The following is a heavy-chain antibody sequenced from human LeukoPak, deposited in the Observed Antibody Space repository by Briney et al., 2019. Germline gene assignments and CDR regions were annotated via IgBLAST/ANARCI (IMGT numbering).Heavy chain of an antibody. J-gene: IGHJ4*02. D-gene: IGHD2/OR15-2a*01. CDR3: ASRYFTIYTSGFDY. CDR2: FIPIFGTA. CDR1: GGTFSSYA. V-gene: IGHV1-69*13. Sequence: SVKVSCKASGGTFSSYAISWVRQAPGQGREWMGGFIPIFGTANYAQKFQGRVTITADESTSTAYMELSSLRSEDTAVYYCASRYFTIYTSGFDYWGQGTLVTVSS.